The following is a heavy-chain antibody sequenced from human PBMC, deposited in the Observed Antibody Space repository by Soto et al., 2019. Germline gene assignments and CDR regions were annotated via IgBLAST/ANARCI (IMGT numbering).Heavy chain of an antibody. J-gene: IGHJ5*01. Sequence: PSETLSLTCVVSGTSVSSTYWRTWVRQARGKGLEWLGEMYHTGTANYNPSLKNRATISVDKSNNQFSLKLTSMTAADTAVYYCARGLEALVRGIIIPNWFAFWAKGTLVTVAS. V-gene: IGHV4-4*02. D-gene: IGHD3-10*01. CDR2: MYHTGTA. CDR3: ARGLEALVRGIIIPNWFAF. CDR1: GTSVSSTYW.